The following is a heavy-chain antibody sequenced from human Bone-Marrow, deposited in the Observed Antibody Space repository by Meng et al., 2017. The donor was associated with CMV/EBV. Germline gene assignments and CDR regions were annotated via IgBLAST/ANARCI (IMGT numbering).Heavy chain of an antibody. J-gene: IGHJ4*02. CDR3: ARMYYDTSGNYYFDY. CDR1: GFTFSSYG. V-gene: IGHV3-30*02. D-gene: IGHD3-22*01. Sequence: GGSLRLSCAASGFTFSSYGMHWVRQAPGKGLEWVAFIRYDGSNKYYADSVKGRFTISRDNSKNTLYLQMNSLRAEDTAVYYCARMYYDTSGNYYFDYWGQGIPVTVSS. CDR2: IRYDGSNK.